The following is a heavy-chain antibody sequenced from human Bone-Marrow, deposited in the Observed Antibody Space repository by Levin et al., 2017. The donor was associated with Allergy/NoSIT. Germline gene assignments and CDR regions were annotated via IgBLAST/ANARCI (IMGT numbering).Heavy chain of an antibody. D-gene: IGHD6-19*01. Sequence: PGGSLRLSCAASGFTFSSYAMHWVRQAPGKGLEWVAVISYDGSNKYYADSVKGRFTISRDNSKNTLYLQMNSLRAEDTAVYYCARDGSGWPQPPEYNWFDPWGQGTLVTVSS. CDR3: ARDGSGWPQPPEYNWFDP. J-gene: IGHJ5*02. CDR2: ISYDGSNK. V-gene: IGHV3-30*04. CDR1: GFTFSSYA.